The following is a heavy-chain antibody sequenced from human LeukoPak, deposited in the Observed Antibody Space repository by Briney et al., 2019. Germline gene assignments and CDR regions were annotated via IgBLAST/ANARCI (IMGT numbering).Heavy chain of an antibody. CDR2: ISGSGGST. CDR1: GFTFSSYG. CDR3: ARGLYLDYGDYPD. V-gene: IGHV3-23*01. D-gene: IGHD4-17*01. Sequence: GGTLRLSCAASGFTFSSYGMSWVRQAPGKGLEWVSDISGSGGSTYYADSVKGRFTISRDNSKNTLYLQMNSLRADDTAVYYCARGLYLDYGDYPDWGQGTLVTVSS. J-gene: IGHJ4*02.